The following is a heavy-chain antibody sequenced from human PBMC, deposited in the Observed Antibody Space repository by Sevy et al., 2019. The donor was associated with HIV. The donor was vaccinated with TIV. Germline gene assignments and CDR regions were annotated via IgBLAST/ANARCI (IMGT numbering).Heavy chain of an antibody. D-gene: IGHD3-10*02. V-gene: IGHV1-2*04. CDR2: INPNSGGT. Sequence: ASVKVSCKASGYTFTGYYMHWVRQAPGQGLEWTGWINPNSGGTNYAQKFQGWVTMTRDTSISTAYMELSRLRSDDTAVYYCARSIALYAFDIWGQGTMVTVSS. J-gene: IGHJ3*02. CDR3: ARSIALYAFDI. CDR1: GYTFTGYY.